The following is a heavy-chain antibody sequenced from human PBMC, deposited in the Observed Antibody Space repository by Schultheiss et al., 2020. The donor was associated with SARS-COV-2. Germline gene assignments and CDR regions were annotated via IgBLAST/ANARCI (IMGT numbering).Heavy chain of an antibody. CDR3: ARDSPRSYDFWSGYLTTGGMDV. D-gene: IGHD3-3*01. CDR1: GFTFDDYA. J-gene: IGHJ6*02. Sequence: GGSLRLSCAASGFTFDDYAMHWVRQAPGKGLEWVAVISYDGSNKYYADSVKGRFTISRDNSKNTLYLQMNSLRAEDTAVYYCARDSPRSYDFWSGYLTTGGMDVWGQGTTVTVSS. V-gene: IGHV3-30*03. CDR2: ISYDGSNK.